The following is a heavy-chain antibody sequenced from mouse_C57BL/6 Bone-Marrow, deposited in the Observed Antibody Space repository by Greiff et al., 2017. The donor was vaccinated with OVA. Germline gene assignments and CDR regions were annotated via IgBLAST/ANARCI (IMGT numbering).Heavy chain of an antibody. V-gene: IGHV1-22*01. CDR2: INPNNGGT. J-gene: IGHJ4*01. Sequence: EVKLQESGPELVKPGASVKMSCKASGYTFTDYNMHWVKQSHGKSLEWIGYINPNNGGTSYNQKFKGKATLTVNKSSSTAYMELRSLTSEDSAVYYCARTYDGSMDYWGQGTSVTVSS. D-gene: IGHD2-3*01. CDR1: GYTFTDYN. CDR3: ARTYDGSMDY.